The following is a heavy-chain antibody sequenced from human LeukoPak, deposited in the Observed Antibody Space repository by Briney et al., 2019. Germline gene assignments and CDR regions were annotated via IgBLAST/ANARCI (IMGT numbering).Heavy chain of an antibody. CDR2: IWYDGSNK. CDR3: ARDLVSIAARGPYYYGMDV. CDR1: GFTFSSYG. V-gene: IGHV3-33*01. J-gene: IGHJ6*02. Sequence: GRSLRLSCAASGFTFSSYGMHWVRQAPGKGLEWVAVIWYDGSNKYYADSVKGRFTISRDNSKNTLYLQMNSLRAEDTAVYYCARDLVSIAARGPYYYGMDVWGQGTTVTVSS. D-gene: IGHD6-6*01.